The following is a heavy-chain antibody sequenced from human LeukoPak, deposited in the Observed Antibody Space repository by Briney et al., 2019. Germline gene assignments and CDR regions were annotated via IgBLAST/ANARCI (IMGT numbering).Heavy chain of an antibody. J-gene: IGHJ6*02. Sequence: GGSLRLSCAASGFTFDDYAMHWVRQAPGKGLEWVSGITWNRDNIGYGDSVKGRFTISRDNVKNVLYLQMTSLRPEDTALYYCAKDLSSAITSALVLDVWGQGTTVIVSS. V-gene: IGHV3-9*01. CDR2: ITWNRDNI. CDR3: AKDLSSAITSALVLDV. D-gene: IGHD3-22*01. CDR1: GFTFDDYA.